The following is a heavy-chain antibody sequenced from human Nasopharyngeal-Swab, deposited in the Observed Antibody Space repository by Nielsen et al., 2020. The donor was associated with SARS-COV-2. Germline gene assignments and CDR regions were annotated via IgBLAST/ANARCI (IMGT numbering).Heavy chain of an antibody. D-gene: IGHD3-3*01. CDR3: AKDRFSLEWLSHDAFDI. CDR1: GFTFSDYY. Sequence: GGSLRLSCAASGFTFSDYYMSWIRQAPGKGLEWISYIGSSGSPIYYADSVKGRFTISRDNAKNSLNLQMNSLRAEDTAVYYCAKDRFSLEWLSHDAFDIWGQGTMVTVSS. J-gene: IGHJ3*02. V-gene: IGHV3-11*01. CDR2: IGSSGSPI.